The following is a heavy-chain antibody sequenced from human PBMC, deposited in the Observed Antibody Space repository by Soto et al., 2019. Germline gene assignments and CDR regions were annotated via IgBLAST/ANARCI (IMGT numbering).Heavy chain of an antibody. CDR2: ISGSGGST. J-gene: IGHJ4*02. D-gene: IGHD6-13*01. CDR3: AKDVSSWSDY. Sequence: WGSLRLSCAASGFTFVSYAMSFFRQAPFKGLEWVSAISGSGGSTYYADSVKGRFTISRDNSKNTLYLQMNSLRAEDTAVYYCAKDVSSWSDYWGQGTLVTVSS. V-gene: IGHV3-23*01. CDR1: GFTFVSYA.